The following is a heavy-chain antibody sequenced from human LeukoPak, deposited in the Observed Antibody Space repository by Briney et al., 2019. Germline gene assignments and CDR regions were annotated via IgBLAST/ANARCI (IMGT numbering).Heavy chain of an antibody. V-gene: IGHV3-23*01. CDR2: ISGSGGIT. D-gene: IGHD5-24*01. Sequence: GGSLRLSCAASGFIFSNYAVSWVRQAPGKGLEWVSVISGSGGITYYADSVKGRFTISRDNSKNTLYLQMNSLRGEDTAVYYCAKAILMATLHYHYMDVWGKGTTVTISS. J-gene: IGHJ6*03. CDR3: AKAILMATLHYHYMDV. CDR1: GFIFSNYA.